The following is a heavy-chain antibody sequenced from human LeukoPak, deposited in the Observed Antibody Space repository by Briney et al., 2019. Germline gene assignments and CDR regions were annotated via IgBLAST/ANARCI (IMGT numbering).Heavy chain of an antibody. J-gene: IGHJ5*02. CDR1: GGSISSYY. CDR3: AKTYVWNWFDP. V-gene: IGHV3-23*01. D-gene: IGHD3-16*01. CDR2: ISGSGGST. Sequence: ETLSLTCTVSGGSISSYYWSWVRQAPGKGLEWVSAISGSGGSTYYADSVKGRFTISRDNSKNTLYLQMNSLRAEDTAVYYCAKTYVWNWFDPWGQGTLVTVSS.